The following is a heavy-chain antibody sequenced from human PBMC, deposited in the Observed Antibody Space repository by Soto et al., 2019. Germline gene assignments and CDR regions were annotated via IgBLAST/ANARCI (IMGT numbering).Heavy chain of an antibody. J-gene: IGHJ4*02. CDR3: AIPRYYYDNSGYFDY. V-gene: IGHV1-69*13. D-gene: IGHD3-22*01. CDR1: GGTFSSYA. Sequence: SVKVSCKASGGTFSSYAISWVRQAPGQGLEWMGGIIPIFGTANYAQKFQGRVTITADESTSTAYMELSSLRSEDTAVYYCAIPRYYYDNSGYFDYWGQGTLVTVSS. CDR2: IIPIFGTA.